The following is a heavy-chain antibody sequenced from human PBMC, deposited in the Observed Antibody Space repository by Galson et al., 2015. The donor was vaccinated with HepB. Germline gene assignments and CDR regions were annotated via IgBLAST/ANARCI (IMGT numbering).Heavy chain of an antibody. CDR3: ARDAHTIFGVVAYFDY. Sequence: SLRLSCAASGFTFSRYGMHWVRQAPGKGLEWVAVIWYDGSNKYYADSVKGRFTISRDNSKNTLYLQMNSLRAEDTAVYYCARDAHTIFGVVAYFDYWGQGTLVTVSS. D-gene: IGHD3-3*01. CDR1: GFTFSRYG. CDR2: IWYDGSNK. V-gene: IGHV3-33*01. J-gene: IGHJ4*02.